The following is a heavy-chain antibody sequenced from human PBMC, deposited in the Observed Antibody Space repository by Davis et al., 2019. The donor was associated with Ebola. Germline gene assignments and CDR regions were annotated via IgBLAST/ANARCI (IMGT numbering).Heavy chain of an antibody. CDR2: IKQDGSEK. Sequence: PGGSLRLSCAASGFTFSSYWMSWVRQAPGKGLEWVANIKQDGSEKYYVDSVKGRFTISRDNAKDSLYLQMNSLRAEDTAVYYCAREAHIVVVVAATGDYYYYYYMDVWGKGTAVTVSS. J-gene: IGHJ6*03. D-gene: IGHD2-15*01. CDR1: GFTFSSYW. V-gene: IGHV3-7*01. CDR3: AREAHIVVVVAATGDYYYYYYMDV.